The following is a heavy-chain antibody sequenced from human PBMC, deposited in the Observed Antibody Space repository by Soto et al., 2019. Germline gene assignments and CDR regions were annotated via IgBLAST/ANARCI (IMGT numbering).Heavy chain of an antibody. CDR2: MNPNTGNS. V-gene: IGHV1-8*01. Sequence: ASVKVSCKAFGYTFTGYDIYWVRQATGQGLEWMGWMNPNTGNSAYAQKFQGRVTVTSDTSINTVHMELSSLRSEDTAVYYCARRAETNGWNGFGADKYYFDFWGQGTLVTVSS. J-gene: IGHJ4*02. CDR1: GYTFTGYD. D-gene: IGHD1-1*01. CDR3: ARRAETNGWNGFGADKYYFDF.